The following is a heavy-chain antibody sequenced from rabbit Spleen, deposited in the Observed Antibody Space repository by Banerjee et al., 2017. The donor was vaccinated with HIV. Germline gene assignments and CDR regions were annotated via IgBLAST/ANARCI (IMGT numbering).Heavy chain of an antibody. Sequence: LEESGGDLVKPGASLTLTCTASGFSFSSSDYICWVRQAPGKGLEWISCIVGSSSGFTYSATWAKGRFTISKASSTTVTLQMTSLTAADTATYFCARSYAGYAVDGVATFDLWGQGTLVTVS. CDR2: IVGSSSGFT. CDR1: GFSFSSSDY. D-gene: IGHD6-1*01. V-gene: IGHV1S40*01. CDR3: ARSYAGYAVDGVATFDL. J-gene: IGHJ4*01.